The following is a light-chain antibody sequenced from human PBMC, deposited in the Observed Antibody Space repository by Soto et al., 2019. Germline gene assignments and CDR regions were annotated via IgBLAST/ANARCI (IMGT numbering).Light chain of an antibody. CDR3: QQRSNWLT. V-gene: IGKV3-11*01. CDR2: DAS. J-gene: IGKJ5*01. CDR1: QSVSSY. Sequence: IVMTQSPATLSVSAGERATLSCRASQSVSSYLAWYQQKPGQAPRLLIYDASNRATGIPARFSGSGSGTDFTLTISSLEPEDFAVYYCQQRSNWLTFGQGTRLEIK.